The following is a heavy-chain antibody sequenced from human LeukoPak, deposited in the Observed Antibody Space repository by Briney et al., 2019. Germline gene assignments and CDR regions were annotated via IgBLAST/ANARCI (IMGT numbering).Heavy chain of an antibody. D-gene: IGHD2-2*01. CDR2: IYYSGST. V-gene: IGHV4-31*03. J-gene: IGHJ4*02. Sequence: PSQTLSLTCTVSGDSINSGGYFWSWIRQHPGKGLEWIGYIYYSGSTYYSPSLKSRVTISVDTSKNQFSLKLSSVTAADTAVYYCARELVPAAYTDGCFDYWGQGTLVTVSS. CDR1: GDSINSGGYF. CDR3: ARELVPAAYTDGCFDY.